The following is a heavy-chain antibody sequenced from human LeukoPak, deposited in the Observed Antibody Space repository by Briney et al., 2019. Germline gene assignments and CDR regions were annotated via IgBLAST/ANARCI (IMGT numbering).Heavy chain of an antibody. D-gene: IGHD6-13*01. CDR3: TRDTIARAAAGTDY. V-gene: IGHV3-49*04. Sequence: GGSLRLSCAASRFTFSSYGMAWVRQAPGKGLEWVGFIRSKAYGGTTEYAASVKGRFTISRDDSKSIAYLQMNSLKTEDTAVYYCTRDTIARAAAGTDYWGQGTLVTVSS. J-gene: IGHJ4*02. CDR2: IRSKAYGGTT. CDR1: RFTFSSYG.